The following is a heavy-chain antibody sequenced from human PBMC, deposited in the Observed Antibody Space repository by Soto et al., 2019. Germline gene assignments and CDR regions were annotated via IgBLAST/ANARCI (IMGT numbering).Heavy chain of an antibody. Sequence: QVPLLPSGAEVEKPGASIEVSCKASGYTFTSYAMHLVRQAPGQRLEWMGWINAGNGNTKYSQKFQGRVTITRDTSASTAYMELSSLRSEDTAVYYCARWYYGASSYFDYWGQGTLVTVSS. CDR3: ARWYYGASSYFDY. CDR2: INAGNGNT. CDR1: GYTFTSYA. J-gene: IGHJ4*02. V-gene: IGHV1-3*01. D-gene: IGHD4-17*01.